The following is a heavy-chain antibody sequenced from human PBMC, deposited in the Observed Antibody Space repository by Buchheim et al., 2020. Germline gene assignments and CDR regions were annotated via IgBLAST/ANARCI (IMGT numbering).Heavy chain of an antibody. CDR1: GFTFSSYA. CDR2: ISGSGGST. J-gene: IGHJ4*02. D-gene: IGHD3-3*01. CDR3: AKDPVRFLEWLLSPGGYFDY. V-gene: IGHV3-23*01. Sequence: EVQLLESGGGLVQPGGSLRLSCAASGFTFSSYAMSWVRQAPGQGLEWVSAISGSGGSTYYADSVKGRFTISRDNSKNTLYLKMNSLRAEDTAVYYCAKDPVRFLEWLLSPGGYFDYWGQGTL.